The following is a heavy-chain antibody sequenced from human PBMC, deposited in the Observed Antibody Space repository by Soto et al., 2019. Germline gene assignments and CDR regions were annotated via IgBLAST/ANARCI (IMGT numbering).Heavy chain of an antibody. V-gene: IGHV1-3*01. J-gene: IGHJ4*02. D-gene: IGHD3-9*01. Sequence: ASVKVSCKASGYTFTSYAMHWVRQAPGQRLEWMGWINAGNGNTKYSQKFQGRVTITRDTSASTAYMELSRLRSEDTAVYYCARGDYDILTADYWGQGTLVTVSS. CDR3: ARGDYDILTADY. CDR1: GYTFTSYA. CDR2: INAGNGNT.